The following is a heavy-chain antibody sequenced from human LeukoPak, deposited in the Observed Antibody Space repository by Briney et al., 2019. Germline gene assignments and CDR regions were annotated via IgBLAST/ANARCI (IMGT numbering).Heavy chain of an antibody. V-gene: IGHV3-21*01. CDR3: ARDLTSITMVRGIGY. J-gene: IGHJ4*02. Sequence: GGSLRLSCAASGFTFSSYSMNWVRQAPGKGLEWVSSISSSSSYIYYADSVKGRFTISRDNAKNSLYLQMNSLRAEDTAVYYCARDLTSITMVRGIGYWGQGTLVTVSS. CDR1: GFTFSSYS. D-gene: IGHD3-10*01. CDR2: ISSSSSYI.